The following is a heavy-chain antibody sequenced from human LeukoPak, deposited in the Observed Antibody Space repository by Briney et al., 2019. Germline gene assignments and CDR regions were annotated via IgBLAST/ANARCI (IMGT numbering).Heavy chain of an antibody. Sequence: GGTLRLSCAASGFTFSSYGMHWVRQAPGKGLEWVAVISYDGSNKYYADSVKGRFTISRDNSKNTLYLQMNSLRAEDTAVYYCAREYSYYYYYGMDVWGQGTTVTVSS. J-gene: IGHJ6*02. CDR3: AREYSYYYYYGMDV. CDR2: ISYDGSNK. CDR1: GFTFSSYG. V-gene: IGHV3-30*03. D-gene: IGHD5-18*01.